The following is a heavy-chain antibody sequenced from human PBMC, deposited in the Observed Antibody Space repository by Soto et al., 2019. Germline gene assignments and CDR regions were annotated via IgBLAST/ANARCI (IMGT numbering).Heavy chain of an antibody. D-gene: IGHD6-13*01. CDR1: GFTFSSYA. Sequence: EVQLLGSGGGLVQPGGSLRLSCAASGFTFSSYALSWVRPAPGKGLEWVSAICGSGGSTYYADSVQGRFTISRDNAKNTLYLQRNSRRAEDTAGEHCAKQGGYRSGVRGGWFDPWGQGTLVTVSS. CDR3: AKQGGYRSGVRGGWFDP. J-gene: IGHJ5*02. V-gene: IGHV3-23*01. CDR2: ICGSGGST.